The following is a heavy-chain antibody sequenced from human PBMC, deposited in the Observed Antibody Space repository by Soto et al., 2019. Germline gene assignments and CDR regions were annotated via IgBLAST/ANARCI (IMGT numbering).Heavy chain of an antibody. J-gene: IGHJ6*02. CDR1: GGSISSGVYS. Sequence: SETLSLTCTVSGGSISSGVYSWGWIRQHPGKGLEWIGYIYYSGSTYYNPSLKSRVTISVDTSKNQFSLKLSSVTAADTAVYYCAKGATSGYYLYYYYYGMDVWGQGTTVTVSS. D-gene: IGHD3-22*01. CDR3: AKGATSGYYLYYYYYGMDV. V-gene: IGHV4-31*03. CDR2: IYYSGST.